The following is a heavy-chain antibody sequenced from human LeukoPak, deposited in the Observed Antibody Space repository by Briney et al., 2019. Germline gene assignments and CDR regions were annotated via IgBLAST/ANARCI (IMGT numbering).Heavy chain of an antibody. CDR1: GGSISSYY. J-gene: IGHJ4*02. V-gene: IGHV4-59*12. CDR3: ARDRQQLVRGDYFDY. CDR2: IYSGST. Sequence: SETLSLTCTVSGGSISSYYWNWIRQPPGKGLEWIGYIYSGSTNYNPSLKSRVTISVDTSKNQFSLKLRSVTAADTAMYYCARDRQQLVRGDYFDYWGQGTLVTVSS. D-gene: IGHD6-13*01.